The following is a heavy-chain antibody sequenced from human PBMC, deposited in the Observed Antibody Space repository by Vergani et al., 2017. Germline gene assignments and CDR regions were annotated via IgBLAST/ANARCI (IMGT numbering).Heavy chain of an antibody. CDR1: GFTFSSYW. CDR2: IKQDGSEK. V-gene: IGHV3-7*01. Sequence: EVQLVESGGGLVQPGGSLRLSCAASGFTFSSYWMSWVRQAPGKGLEWVANIKQDGSEKYYADSVKGRFTISRDNSKNTLYLQMNSLRAEDTAVYYCAKERNPEDYGFYFDYWGQGTLVTVSS. D-gene: IGHD4-17*01. J-gene: IGHJ4*02. CDR3: AKERNPEDYGFYFDY.